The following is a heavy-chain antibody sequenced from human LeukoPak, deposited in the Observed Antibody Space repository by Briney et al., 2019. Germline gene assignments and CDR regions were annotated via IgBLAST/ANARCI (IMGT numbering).Heavy chain of an antibody. CDR2: TNHSGST. CDR1: GGSFSGYY. D-gene: IGHD5-12*01. V-gene: IGHV4-34*01. J-gene: IGHJ4*02. Sequence: SETLSLTCAVYGGSFSGYYWSWIRQPPGKGLEWIGETNHSGSTNYNPSLKSRVTISVDTSKNQFSLKLSSVTAADTAVYYCARADYSGYDRFDYWGQGTLVTVSS. CDR3: ARADYSGYDRFDY.